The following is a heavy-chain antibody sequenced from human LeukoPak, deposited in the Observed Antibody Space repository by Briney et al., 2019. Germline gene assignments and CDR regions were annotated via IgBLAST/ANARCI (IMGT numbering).Heavy chain of an antibody. CDR1: GFTVSSNY. J-gene: IGHJ6*02. CDR3: AKDIAVAGTDYYYGMGV. CDR2: ISWNSGSI. Sequence: PGGSLRLSCAASGFTVSSNYMSWVRQAPGKGLEWVSGISWNSGSIGYADSVKGRFTISRDNAKNSLYLQMNSLRAEDTALYYCAKDIAVAGTDYYYGMGVWGQGTTVTVSS. D-gene: IGHD6-19*01. V-gene: IGHV3-9*01.